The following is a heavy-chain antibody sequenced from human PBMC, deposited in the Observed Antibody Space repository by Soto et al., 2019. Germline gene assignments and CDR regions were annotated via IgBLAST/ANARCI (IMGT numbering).Heavy chain of an antibody. V-gene: IGHV3-33*01. CDR1: GFTFSSYG. J-gene: IGHJ4*02. D-gene: IGHD5-12*01. CDR3: ARDQVGYDSKTLDY. Sequence: GGSLRLSCAASGFTFSSYGMHWVRQAPGKGLEWVAVIWYDGSNKYYADSVKGRFTISRDNSKNTLYLQMNSLRAEDTAVYYCARDQVGYDSKTLDYWGQGTLVTVSS. CDR2: IWYDGSNK.